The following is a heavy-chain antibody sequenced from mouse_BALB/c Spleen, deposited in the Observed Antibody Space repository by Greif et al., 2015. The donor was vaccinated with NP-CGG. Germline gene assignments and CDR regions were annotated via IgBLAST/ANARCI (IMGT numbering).Heavy chain of an antibody. CDR2: INPSTGYT. CDR3: ARLGLGAY. J-gene: IGHJ3*01. V-gene: IGHV1-7*01. D-gene: IGHD4-1*01. Sequence: VQLQQSGAELAKPGASVKMSCKASGYTFTSYWMHWVKQRPGQGLEWIGYINPSTGYTEYNQKFKDKATLTADKSSSTGYVQLSSLTSEGSAVYYCARLGLGAYWGQGTLVAVSA. CDR1: GYTFTSYW.